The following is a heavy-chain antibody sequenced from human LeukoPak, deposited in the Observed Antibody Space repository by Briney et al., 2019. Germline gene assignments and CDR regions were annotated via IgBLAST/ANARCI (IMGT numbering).Heavy chain of an antibody. J-gene: IGHJ4*02. D-gene: IGHD3-9*01. CDR3: ARVLRAERYFDRGYFDY. Sequence: PSETLSLTCTVSGGSISSGGYYWSWIRQHPGKGLEWIGYIYYSGSTYYNPSLKSRVTISVDTSKNQFSLKLSSVTAADTAVYYCARVLRAERYFDRGYFDYWGQGTLVTVSS. CDR1: GGSISSGGYY. V-gene: IGHV4-31*03. CDR2: IYYSGST.